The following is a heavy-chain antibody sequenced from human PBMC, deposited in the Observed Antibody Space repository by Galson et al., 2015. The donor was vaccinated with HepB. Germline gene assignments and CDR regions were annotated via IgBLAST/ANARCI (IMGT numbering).Heavy chain of an antibody. V-gene: IGHV1-18*01. CDR1: GYTFTSYG. Sequence: SVKVSCKASGYTFTSYGISWVRQAPGQGLEWMGWISAYNGNTNYAQKLQGRVTITTDTSTSTAYMELRSLRSDDTAVYYCARQYDYVWGSYRYTEITQTTFDYWGQGTLVTVSS. D-gene: IGHD3-16*02. J-gene: IGHJ4*02. CDR3: ARQYDYVWGSYRYTEITQTTFDY. CDR2: ISAYNGNT.